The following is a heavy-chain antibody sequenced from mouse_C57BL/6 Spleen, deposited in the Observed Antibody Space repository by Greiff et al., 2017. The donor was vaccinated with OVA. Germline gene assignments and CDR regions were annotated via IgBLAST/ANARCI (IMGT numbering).Heavy chain of an antibody. V-gene: IGHV5-9*01. Sequence: EVKLMESGGGLVKPGGSLKLSCAASGFTFSSYTMSWVRQTPEKRLEWVATISGGGGNTYYPDSVKGRFTISRDNAKNTLYLQMSSLRSEDTALYYCARRSLTTVVATHVDYWGQGTTRTVSS. J-gene: IGHJ2*01. CDR1: GFTFSSYT. CDR3: ARRSLTTVVATHVDY. D-gene: IGHD1-1*01. CDR2: ISGGGGNT.